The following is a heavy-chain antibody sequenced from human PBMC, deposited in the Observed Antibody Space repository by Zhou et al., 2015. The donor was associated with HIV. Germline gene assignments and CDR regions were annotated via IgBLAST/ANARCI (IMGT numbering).Heavy chain of an antibody. V-gene: IGHV1-46*01. Sequence: QVQLMQSGAEVKKPGASVKVSCQASGYILTNYYIHWLRQAPGQGLEWMGIITPSDGYTDYAQKFRGRLTFTADTSTSTVYMELSYLRSEDTAVYYCARGGRAT. J-gene: IGHJ2*01. CDR1: GYILTNYY. CDR2: ITPSDGYT. CDR3: AR.